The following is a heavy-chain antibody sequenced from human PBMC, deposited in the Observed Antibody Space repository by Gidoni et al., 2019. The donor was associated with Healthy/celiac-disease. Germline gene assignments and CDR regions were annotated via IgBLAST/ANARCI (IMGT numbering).Heavy chain of an antibody. J-gene: IGHJ4*02. Sequence: EVQLVESGGGLVKPGGSLRLSCAASGFTSSNAWMSWVRQAPGKGLEWIGSIKSKTDGGTTDYAAPVKGRFTISRDDSKNTLYLQMNSLKTEDTAVYYCSRDHPTSRYSGSYYVDYWGQGTLVTVSS. CDR3: SRDHPTSRYSGSYYVDY. V-gene: IGHV3-15*01. D-gene: IGHD1-26*01. CDR1: GFTSSNAW. CDR2: IKSKTDGGTT.